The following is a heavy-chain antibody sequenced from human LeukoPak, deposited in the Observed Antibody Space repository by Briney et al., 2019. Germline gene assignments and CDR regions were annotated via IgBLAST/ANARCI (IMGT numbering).Heavy chain of an antibody. CDR1: GYTFTSYY. V-gene: IGHV1-46*03. CDR2: INPSGGST. J-gene: IGHJ6*03. D-gene: IGHD3-3*02. CDR3: ARDREPRIFGVVNYYYYMDV. Sequence: ASVKVSCKASGYTFTSYYMHWVRQAPGQGLEWMGIINPSGGSTSYAQKFQGRVTMTGDTSTSTVYMDLSSLRSEDTAVYYCARDREPRIFGVVNYYYYMDVWGKGTTVTVSS.